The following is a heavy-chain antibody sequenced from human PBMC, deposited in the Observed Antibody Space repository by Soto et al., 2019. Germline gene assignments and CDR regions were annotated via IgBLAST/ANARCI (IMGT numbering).Heavy chain of an antibody. CDR1: GFTFSSYG. Sequence: QVQLVESGGGVVQPGRSLRLSCAASGFTFSSYGMHWVRQAPGKGLEWVAVISYDGSNKYYADSVKGRFTISRDNSKNTLYLQMNSLRAEDTAMYYCAYGASQDYWGQGTLVTVSS. V-gene: IGHV3-30*03. CDR2: ISYDGSNK. CDR3: AYGASQDY. J-gene: IGHJ4*02. D-gene: IGHD3-16*01.